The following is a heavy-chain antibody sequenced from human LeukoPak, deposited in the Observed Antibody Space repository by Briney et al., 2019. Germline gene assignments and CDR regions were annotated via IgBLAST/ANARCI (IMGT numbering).Heavy chain of an antibody. J-gene: IGHJ4*02. CDR3: ASLGESLDY. CDR1: GYTFTGYY. D-gene: IGHD3-10*01. Sequence: ASVKVSCKASGYTFTGYYLHWVRQAAGQGLAWMGWINPNTGGTNFAQKFQGRVTMTRDTSISTAYMELSRLRSDDTAVYYCASLGESLDYWGQGTLVTVSS. CDR2: INPNTGGT. V-gene: IGHV1-2*02.